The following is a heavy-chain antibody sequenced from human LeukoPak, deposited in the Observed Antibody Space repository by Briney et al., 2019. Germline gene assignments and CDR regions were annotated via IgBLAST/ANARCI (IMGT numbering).Heavy chain of an antibody. D-gene: IGHD5-24*01. V-gene: IGHV4-39*07. Sequence: SETLSLTCTVSGGSISSSSYYWGWIRQPPGKGLEWIGSIYYSGSTYYRLSLKSRVTISVDTSKNQFSLKLSSVTAADTAVYYCARIYDGYLYWGQGTLVTVSS. J-gene: IGHJ4*02. CDR1: GGSISSSSYY. CDR2: IYYSGST. CDR3: ARIYDGYLY.